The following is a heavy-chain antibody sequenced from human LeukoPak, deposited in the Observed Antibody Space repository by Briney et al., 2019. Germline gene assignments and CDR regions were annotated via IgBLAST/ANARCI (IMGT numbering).Heavy chain of an antibody. CDR3: AKEGYSSSPPALDSFDI. Sequence: PGGSLRLPCAASGFTFSSYAMSWVRQAPGKGQEWVSAISGSGGSTYYADSVKGRFTISRYNSKNTLYLQMNSLRAEDTAVYYCAKEGYSSSPPALDSFDIWGQGTIVPVSS. D-gene: IGHD6-13*01. CDR1: GFTFSSYA. J-gene: IGHJ3*02. V-gene: IGHV3-23*01. CDR2: ISGSGGST.